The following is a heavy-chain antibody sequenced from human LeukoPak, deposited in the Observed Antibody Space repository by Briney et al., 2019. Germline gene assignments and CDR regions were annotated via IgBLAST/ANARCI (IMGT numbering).Heavy chain of an antibody. J-gene: IGHJ4*02. CDR1: GFTVSSNY. D-gene: IGHD3-10*01. CDR3: ARNGMVRGVIPYYFDY. CDR2: IYSGGST. V-gene: IGHV3-66*01. Sequence: GGSLRLSCAASGFTVSSNYMSWVRQAPGKGLEWVPVIYSGGSTYYADSVKGRFTISRDNSKNTLYLQMNSLRAEDTAVYYCARNGMVRGVIPYYFDYWGQGTLVTVSS.